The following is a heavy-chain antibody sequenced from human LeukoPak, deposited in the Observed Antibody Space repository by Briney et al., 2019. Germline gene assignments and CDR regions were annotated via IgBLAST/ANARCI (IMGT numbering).Heavy chain of an antibody. V-gene: IGHV4-31*03. CDR3: ARLRVGDYYGSGFYFDY. J-gene: IGHJ4*02. D-gene: IGHD3-10*01. Sequence: SSETLSLTCTISGGSISSGGYYWSWIRQHPEKGLEWIGYIYYSGSTYYNPSLKSRVTISVDTSKNQFSLRLSSVTAADTAVYYCARLRVGDYYGSGFYFDYWGQGTLVTVSS. CDR1: GGSISSGGYY. CDR2: IYYSGST.